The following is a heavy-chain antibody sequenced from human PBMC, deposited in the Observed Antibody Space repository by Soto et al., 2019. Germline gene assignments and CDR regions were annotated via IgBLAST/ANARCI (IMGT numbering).Heavy chain of an antibody. CDR1: GYIFTDSH. CDR2: INPKTGDT. J-gene: IGHJ4*02. Sequence: ASVKVSCKASGYIFTDSHIHWVGQASGQGLEWLGWINPKTGDTHYSQKFQGRIIMTRDTSISTAYLELTNLTSDDTAVYYCERDPPRFFTSSPEGAGLWGQGTLVTVSS. CDR3: ERDPPRFFTSSPEGAGL. D-gene: IGHD6-6*01. V-gene: IGHV1-2*02.